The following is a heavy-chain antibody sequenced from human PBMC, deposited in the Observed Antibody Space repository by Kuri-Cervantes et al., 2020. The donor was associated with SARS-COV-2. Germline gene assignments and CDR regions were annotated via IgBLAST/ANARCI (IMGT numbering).Heavy chain of an antibody. V-gene: IGHV4-38-2*01. Sequence: SETLSLTCAVSGYSISSGYYWGWIRQPPGKGLEWIGYIYYSGSTYYNPSLKSRVTISVDTSKNQFSLKLSSVTAADTAVYYCARGGDYSYWFDPRGQGTLVTVSS. D-gene: IGHD4-17*01. CDR3: ARGGDYSYWFDP. CDR1: GYSISSGYY. J-gene: IGHJ5*02. CDR2: IYYSGST.